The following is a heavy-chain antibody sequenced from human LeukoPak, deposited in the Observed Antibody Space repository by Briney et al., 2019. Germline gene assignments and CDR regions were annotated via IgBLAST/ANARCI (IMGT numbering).Heavy chain of an antibody. J-gene: IGHJ4*02. CDR3: ARGGGYGSGPY. D-gene: IGHD3-10*01. Sequence: ASVKASCKASGYTFRSYYMSWVRQAPGQGLEWMGIINPSGGSTTYTQKFQGRVTMTRDTSTKTIYMELSSLRSEDTAVYYCARGGGYGSGPYWGQGTLVTVSS. V-gene: IGHV1-46*01. CDR1: GYTFRSYY. CDR2: INPSGGST.